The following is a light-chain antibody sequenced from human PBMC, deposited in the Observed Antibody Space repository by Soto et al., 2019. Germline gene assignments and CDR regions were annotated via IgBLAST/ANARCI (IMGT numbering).Light chain of an antibody. CDR1: QSVSSNS. CDR3: QQYGGSPRT. Sequence: EIVLTQSPGTLSLSPGERATLSCRASQSVSSNSLAWYQHRRGQAPRLLIHGASSRATGIPDRFSGSGSGTDFTLTISRLEPEDFAVYDCQQYGGSPRTFGQGTKVEV. J-gene: IGKJ1*01. V-gene: IGKV3-20*01. CDR2: GAS.